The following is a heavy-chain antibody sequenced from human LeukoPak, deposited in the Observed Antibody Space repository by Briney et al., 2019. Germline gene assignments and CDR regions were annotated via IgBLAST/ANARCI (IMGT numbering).Heavy chain of an antibody. CDR3: ARTHPIGHAFDI. CDR2: ISSSSSYI. CDR1: GFTFSNAW. J-gene: IGHJ3*02. V-gene: IGHV3-21*01. Sequence: GGSLRLSCAASGFTFSNAWMTWVRQAPGKGLEWVSSISSSSSYIYYADSVKGRFTISRDNAKNSLYLQMNSLRAEDTAVYYCARTHPIGHAFDIWGQGTMVTVSS. D-gene: IGHD3-16*01.